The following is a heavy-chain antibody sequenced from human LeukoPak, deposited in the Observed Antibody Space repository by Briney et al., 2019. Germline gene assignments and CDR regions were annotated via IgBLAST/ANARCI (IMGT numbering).Heavy chain of an antibody. CDR1: GFTFSTYW. V-gene: IGHV3-74*01. J-gene: IGHJ4*02. D-gene: IGHD3-3*01. CDR2: ISSDGSIT. Sequence: PGGSLRLSCAASGFTFSTYWMHWVRQAPGKGLVWVSRISSDGSITSYADSVRGRFTISRDNSKNTVYLEMSSLSAEDTALYYCATFGIIIRNNYFDFWGQGTQVIVSS. CDR3: ATFGIIIRNNYFDF.